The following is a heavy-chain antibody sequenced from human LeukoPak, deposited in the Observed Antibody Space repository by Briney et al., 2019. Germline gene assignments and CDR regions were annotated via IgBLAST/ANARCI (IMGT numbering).Heavy chain of an antibody. J-gene: IGHJ3*02. D-gene: IGHD4-17*01. CDR2: IYYTGST. CDR3: ARHGPDYADDAFEI. Sequence: SETLSLTCTVSGGSISSYYWSWIRRPPGKGLEWIGYIYYTGSTNYNPSLKSQVTLSIDTSKNQFSLKLSSVTAADTAVYFCARHGPDYADDAFEIWGQGTMVTVSS. CDR1: GGSISSYY. V-gene: IGHV4-59*01.